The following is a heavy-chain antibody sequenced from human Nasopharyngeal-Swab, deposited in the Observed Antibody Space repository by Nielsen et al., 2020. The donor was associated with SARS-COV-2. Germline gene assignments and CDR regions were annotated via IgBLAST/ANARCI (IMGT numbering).Heavy chain of an antibody. V-gene: IGHV3-21*06. CDR1: GFTFSSYT. Sequence: GESLKISCAASGFTFSSYTMNWVRQAPGKGLEWVSSISPTSDYIYYAESVKGRFTISRDNAKNSLFLQMNSLRAEETAIYYCVRGSYGHYDSWGQGDLITVSS. CDR3: VRGSYGHYDS. CDR2: ISPTSDYI. J-gene: IGHJ5*01. D-gene: IGHD4-17*01.